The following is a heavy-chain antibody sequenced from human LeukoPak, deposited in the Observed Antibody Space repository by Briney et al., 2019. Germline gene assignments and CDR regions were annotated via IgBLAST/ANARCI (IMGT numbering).Heavy chain of an antibody. CDR1: GYTFTSYG. J-gene: IGHJ6*02. CDR2: ISAYNDNT. CDR3: ARVPDSSSVLYYYYYYGMDV. Sequence: GASVKVSCKASGYTFTSYGISWVRQAPGQGLEWMGWISAYNDNTNYAQKLQGRVTMTTDTSTSTAYMELRSLRSDDTAVYYCARVPDSSSVLYYYYYYGMDVWGQGTTVTVSS. V-gene: IGHV1-18*01. D-gene: IGHD6-13*01.